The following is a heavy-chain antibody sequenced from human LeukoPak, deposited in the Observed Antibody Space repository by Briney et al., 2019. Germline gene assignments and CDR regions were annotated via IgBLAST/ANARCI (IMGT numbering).Heavy chain of an antibody. CDR1: GGSISGYY. CDR3: ARAPEYSSGRFAY. CDR2: IYYTGST. Sequence: PSETLSLTCTVSGGSISGYYWTWIRQPPGKGLEWIGYIYYTGSTSYNPSLKSRVTISLDTSKNQFSLKLNSVTAADTAVYLCARAPEYSSGRFAYWGQGTLVTVSS. V-gene: IGHV4-59*01. J-gene: IGHJ4*02. D-gene: IGHD6-19*01.